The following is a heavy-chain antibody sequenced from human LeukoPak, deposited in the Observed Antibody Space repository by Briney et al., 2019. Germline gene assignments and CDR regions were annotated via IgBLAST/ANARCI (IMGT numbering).Heavy chain of an antibody. D-gene: IGHD5-18*01. CDR3: ANGGYSYGLDY. V-gene: IGHV3-30*18. CDR2: ISYDGSNK. J-gene: IGHJ4*02. Sequence: GGSLRLSCAVSGFTFSSYGMHWVRQAPGKGLEWVAIISYDGSNKYYADSVKGRFTISRDNSKNTLYLRMNSLRAEYTAVYYCANGGYSYGLDYWGQGTLVTVSS. CDR1: GFTFSSYG.